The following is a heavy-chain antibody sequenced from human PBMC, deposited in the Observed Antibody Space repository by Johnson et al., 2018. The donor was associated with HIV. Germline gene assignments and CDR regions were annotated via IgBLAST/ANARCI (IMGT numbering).Heavy chain of an antibody. J-gene: IGHJ3*02. Sequence: VQLVESGGGLVQPGGSLRLSCAASGFSFSSYWMSWVRQAPGKGLAWVANIKQDGSENYSADSVKGRFTISRDTSKTTLYLQINSLRAEHTAVYYCAKDTEIAARDDAFYIWGLGTMVTVSS. V-gene: IGHV3-7*01. CDR2: IKQDGSEN. CDR3: AKDTEIAARDDAFYI. CDR1: GFSFSSYW. D-gene: IGHD6-6*01.